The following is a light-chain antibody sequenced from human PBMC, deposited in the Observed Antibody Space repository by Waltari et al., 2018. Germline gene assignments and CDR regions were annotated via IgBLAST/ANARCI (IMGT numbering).Light chain of an antibody. V-gene: IGKV3-20*01. CDR1: QSVSSTY. CDR3: QQHGSSPRT. Sequence: EILLTQSPGTLSLSPGESATLSCRASQSVSSTYLAWYRQKPGQAPRLLIYAASSRATGIPDRFSGSGSGTDFTLTISSLEPEDFAVYYCQQHGSSPRTFGQGTKVEIK. J-gene: IGKJ2*01. CDR2: AAS.